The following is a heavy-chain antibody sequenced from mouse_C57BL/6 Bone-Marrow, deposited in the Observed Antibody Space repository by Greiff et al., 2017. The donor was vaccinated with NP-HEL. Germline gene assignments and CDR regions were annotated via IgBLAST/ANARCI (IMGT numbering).Heavy chain of an antibody. V-gene: IGHV5-6*01. Sequence: EVKVVESGGDLVKPGGSLKLSCAASGFTFSSYGMSWVRQTPDKRLEWVATISSGGSYTYYPDSVKGRFTISRDNAKNTLYLQMSSLKSEDTAMYYCARLYSNYGYWGQGTTLTVSS. CDR3: ARLYSNYGY. J-gene: IGHJ2*01. CDR2: ISSGGSYT. D-gene: IGHD2-5*01. CDR1: GFTFSSYG.